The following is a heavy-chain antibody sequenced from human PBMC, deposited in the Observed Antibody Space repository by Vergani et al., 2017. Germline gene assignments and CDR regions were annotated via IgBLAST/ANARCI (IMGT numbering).Heavy chain of an antibody. Sequence: QVQLQESGPGLVKPPGTLSLTCAVSGDSFRSNKWWTWVRQSPGKTLEWIGEISHSGSTNYNPSLKGRVTSSLDTSKNQFSLRLSSVTAADTAVYYCARDPKSYCSGGSCFSVWGAFDIWGRGTTVTVSS. J-gene: IGHJ3*02. V-gene: IGHV4-4*03. CDR1: GDSFRSNKW. CDR3: ARDPKSYCSGGSCFSVWGAFDI. D-gene: IGHD2-15*01. CDR2: ISHSGST.